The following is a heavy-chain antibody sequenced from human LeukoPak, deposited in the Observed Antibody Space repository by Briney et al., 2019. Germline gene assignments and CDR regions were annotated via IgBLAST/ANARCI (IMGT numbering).Heavy chain of an antibody. CDR3: ARLKDDVTKLDY. CDR2: INQDGSQK. D-gene: IGHD2-8*01. Sequence: GGSLRLSCAASGFTFSTYWMSWVRQAPGEGLECVANINQDGSQKRYVDSVQGRFTISRDNNKNSLFLQMNSLRGEDTAVYYCARLKDDVTKLDYWGQGTLVTVSS. CDR1: GFTFSTYW. V-gene: IGHV3-7*01. J-gene: IGHJ4*02.